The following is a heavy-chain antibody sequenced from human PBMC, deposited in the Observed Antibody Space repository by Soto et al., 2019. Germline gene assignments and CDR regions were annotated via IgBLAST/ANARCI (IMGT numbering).Heavy chain of an antibody. D-gene: IGHD2-2*01. CDR1: GYTFTSYG. J-gene: IGHJ3*02. CDR3: ARVHKSGRIVVVPAATPNDAFDI. Sequence: GASVKVSCKASGYTFTSYGISWVRQAPGQGLEWMGWISAYNGNTNYAQKLQGRVTMTTDTSTSTAYMELRSLRSDDTAVYYCARVHKSGRIVVVPAATPNDAFDIWGQGTMVTVSS. CDR2: ISAYNGNT. V-gene: IGHV1-18*01.